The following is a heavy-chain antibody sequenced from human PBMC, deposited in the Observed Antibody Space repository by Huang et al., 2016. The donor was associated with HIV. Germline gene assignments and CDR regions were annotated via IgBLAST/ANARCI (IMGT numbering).Heavy chain of an antibody. V-gene: IGHV3-7*01. Sequence: EVQLVESGGGLVQPGGSLRLSCAASGFTFSSYWLSWVRQAPGKGLGGVANIKQDGSEKYDADPVKGRFTISRDNAKNSLYLQMNSLRAEDTAVYYCARRLRYYYGSGRTSGYFDYWGQGTLVTVSS. D-gene: IGHD3-10*01. CDR3: ARRLRYYYGSGRTSGYFDY. CDR2: IKQDGSEK. J-gene: IGHJ4*02. CDR1: GFTFSSYW.